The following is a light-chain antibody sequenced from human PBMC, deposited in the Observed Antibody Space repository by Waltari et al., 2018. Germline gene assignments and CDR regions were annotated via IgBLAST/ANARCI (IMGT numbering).Light chain of an antibody. Sequence: QSVLTQPPSVSGTPGQRVTISCSGGSSNIGSNYVHWYQQFPGTAPQVRISRSNQRPSGVPDRFSGSKSGTSASLAISGLRSEDDGDYYCAAWDDRLSGWVFGGGTKLTVL. CDR1: SSNIGSNY. J-gene: IGLJ3*02. CDR3: AAWDDRLSGWV. V-gene: IGLV1-47*01. CDR2: RSN.